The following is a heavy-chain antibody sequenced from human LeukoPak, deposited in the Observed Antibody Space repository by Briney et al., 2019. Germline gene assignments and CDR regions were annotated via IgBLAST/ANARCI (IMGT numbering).Heavy chain of an antibody. CDR3: ARFGFMAYRFYFDY. D-gene: IGHD1-26*01. CDR1: GYTFTGYF. J-gene: IGHJ4*02. V-gene: IGHV1-2*02. CDR2: INPNSGGT. Sequence: ASVKVSCKASGYTFTGYFMHWVRQAPGQGLEWMGWINPNSGGTNYAQKFQGRVTMTRDTSISTAYMELRSLRSGDTAVYYCARFGFMAYRFYFDYWGQGTLVTVSS.